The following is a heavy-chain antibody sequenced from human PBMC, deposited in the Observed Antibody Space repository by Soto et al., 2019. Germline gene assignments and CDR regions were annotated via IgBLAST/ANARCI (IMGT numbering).Heavy chain of an antibody. V-gene: IGHV1-24*01. D-gene: IGHD3-3*01. CDR1: GYTLTELS. CDR3: ATLLSNYNFWSGYYVGYFDY. J-gene: IGHJ4*02. Sequence: ASVKVSCKVSGYTLTELSMHWVRQAPGKGLEWMGGFDPEDGETIYAQKFQGRVTMTEDTSTDTAYMELSSLRSEDTAVYYCATLLSNYNFWSGYYVGYFDYWGQGTLVTVSS. CDR2: FDPEDGET.